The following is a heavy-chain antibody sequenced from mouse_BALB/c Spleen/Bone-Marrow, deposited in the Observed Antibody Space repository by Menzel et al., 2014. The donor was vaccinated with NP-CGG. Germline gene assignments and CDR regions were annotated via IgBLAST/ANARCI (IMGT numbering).Heavy chain of an antibody. D-gene: IGHD2-4*01. J-gene: IGHJ4*01. Sequence: EVQLQQSGAELVKPGASVELSCTASGFNIKDTYMHWVKQRPEQGLEWIGRIDPANGDTKYDPKFQGKATITADTSSNTAYLQLSSLTSEDTAVYYCARYLIFYDYDEAMDYWGQGTSVTVSS. CDR3: ARYLIFYDYDEAMDY. CDR1: GFNIKDTY. V-gene: IGHV14-3*02. CDR2: IDPANGDT.